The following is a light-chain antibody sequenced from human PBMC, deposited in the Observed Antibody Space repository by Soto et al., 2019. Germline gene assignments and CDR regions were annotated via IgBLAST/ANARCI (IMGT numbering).Light chain of an antibody. CDR2: GNS. CDR3: QSYDSSLSGLV. J-gene: IGLJ1*01. V-gene: IGLV1-40*01. CDR1: SSNIGAGYD. Sequence: QLVRTQPPSVSGAPGQRVTISCTGSSSNIGAGYDVHWYQQLPGTAPKLLIYGNSNRPSGVPDRFSGSKSGTSASLAITGLQAEDEADYYCQSYDSSLSGLVFGTGTKLTVL.